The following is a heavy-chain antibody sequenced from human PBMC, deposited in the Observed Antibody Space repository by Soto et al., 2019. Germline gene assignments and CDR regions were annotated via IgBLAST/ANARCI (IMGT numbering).Heavy chain of an antibody. CDR3: ARGGDYATT. J-gene: IGHJ5*02. D-gene: IGHD4-17*01. CDR2: IHYTGSA. Sequence: QVQLQESGPGLLKTSQTLSLTCTVSGGSIENGGYYWIWIRQHPEKGLEWLGSIHYTGSAFYNPSVKSRVAMSVDTSKNHFSLTLTSVTVADTATYYCARGGDYATTWGQGSLVVVSS. CDR1: GGSIENGGYY. V-gene: IGHV4-31*03.